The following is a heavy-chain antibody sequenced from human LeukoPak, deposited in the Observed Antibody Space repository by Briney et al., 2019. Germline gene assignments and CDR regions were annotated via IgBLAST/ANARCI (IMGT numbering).Heavy chain of an antibody. D-gene: IGHD3-16*01. CDR3: AKEGGTIYFDS. CDR2: IRSRSSST. V-gene: IGHV3-48*04. J-gene: IGHJ4*02. CDR1: GFTFSSFS. Sequence: PGGSLRLSCAASGFTFSSFSMNWVRQAPGKGLEWISYIRSRSSSTYYADSVKGRFTISRDNSKNSLYLQMSSLRTEDTALYFCAKEGGTIYFDSWGQGTLVTVSS.